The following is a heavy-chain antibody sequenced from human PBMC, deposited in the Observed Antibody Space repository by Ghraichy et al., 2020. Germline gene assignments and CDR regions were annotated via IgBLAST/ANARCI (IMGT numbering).Heavy chain of an antibody. J-gene: IGHJ4*02. D-gene: IGHD2/OR15-2a*01. CDR2: ISGGGIDI. CDR3: AKDPDFSFYTLGTTFDS. V-gene: IGHV3-23*01. CDR1: GFNFNMSA. Sequence: GGSLRLSCAASGFNFNMSAMSWVRQFPGRGLEWVSTISGGGIDIFYVDSVKGWFTVTRDNSKRTVYLQMSSLRVEDTAVYYCAKDPDFSFYTLGTTFDSWGQGTLVTVSS.